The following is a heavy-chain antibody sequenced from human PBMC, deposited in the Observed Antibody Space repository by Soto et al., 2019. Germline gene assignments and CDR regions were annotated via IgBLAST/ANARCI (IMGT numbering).Heavy chain of an antibody. V-gene: IGHV1-3*01. CDR3: ARGDILIDY. CDR2: INAGNGNT. CDR1: GYTFTNFG. J-gene: IGHJ4*02. D-gene: IGHD3-9*01. Sequence: ASVKVSCKASGYTFTNFGISWVRQAPGQGLEWMGWINAGNGNTKYSQKFQGRVTITRDTSASTAYMELSSLRPEDTAVYYCARGDILIDYWGQGTLVTVSS.